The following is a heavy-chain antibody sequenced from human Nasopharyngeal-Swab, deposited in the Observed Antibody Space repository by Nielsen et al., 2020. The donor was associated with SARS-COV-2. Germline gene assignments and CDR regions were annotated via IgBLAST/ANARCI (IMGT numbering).Heavy chain of an antibody. J-gene: IGHJ4*02. Sequence: SETLSLTCTVSGDSINTGPYYWGWIRQPPGKGLEWIGSIGNMFYNGKTFYNPSLKSRLTITVDTFRSQFSLKLTSVTAADTAFYYCARDLGDSSSDFWGQGTLVTVSS. V-gene: IGHV4-39*07. CDR2: IGNMFYNGKT. D-gene: IGHD6-6*01. CDR1: GDSINTGPYY. CDR3: ARDLGDSSSDF.